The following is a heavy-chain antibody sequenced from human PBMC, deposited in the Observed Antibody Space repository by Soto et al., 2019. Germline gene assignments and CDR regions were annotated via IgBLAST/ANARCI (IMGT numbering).Heavy chain of an antibody. Sequence: PSETLSLTCTVSGGSISSSSYYWGWIRQPPGKGLEWIGSIYYSGSTYYNPSLKSRVTISVDTSKNQFSLKLSSVTAADTAVYYCARSPDSSGYYPRRYYYGMDVWGQGTTVTVSS. J-gene: IGHJ6*02. V-gene: IGHV4-39*07. CDR2: IYYSGST. CDR1: GGSISSSSYY. CDR3: ARSPDSSGYYPRRYYYGMDV. D-gene: IGHD3-22*01.